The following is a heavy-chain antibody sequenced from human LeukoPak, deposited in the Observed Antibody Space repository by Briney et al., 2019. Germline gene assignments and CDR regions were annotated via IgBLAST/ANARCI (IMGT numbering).Heavy chain of an antibody. CDR2: MNPTRGNT. J-gene: IGHJ6*02. CDR1: GYTFTSYD. D-gene: IGHD3-9*01. V-gene: IGHV1-8*01. CDR3: ASGGILGIFDTYYYYGMDV. Sequence: ASVKVSRKASGYTFTSYDINWVRQATGQGLEWMGWMNPTRGNTGYAQKFQGRVTMTRNTPISTAYMELSTLRPEDKAVYYCASGGILGIFDTYYYYGMDVWGQGTTVTVSS.